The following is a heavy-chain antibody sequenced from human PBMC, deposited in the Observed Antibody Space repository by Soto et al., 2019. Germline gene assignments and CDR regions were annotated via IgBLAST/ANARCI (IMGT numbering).Heavy chain of an antibody. D-gene: IGHD2-21*01. V-gene: IGHV1-69*01. CDR2: IMPSLGAP. J-gene: IGHJ4*02. Sequence: QAHLVQSGAEVKKPGSSVTVSCKASGDTFRRYAVSWVRQAPGQGLEWVGGIMPSLGAPNYAQNLQGRVTITADESMSSVYMEMSSLRSEDTAVYYCARGVHIPSSYDFWGQGILVTVSS. CDR1: GDTFRRYA. CDR3: ARGVHIPSSYDF.